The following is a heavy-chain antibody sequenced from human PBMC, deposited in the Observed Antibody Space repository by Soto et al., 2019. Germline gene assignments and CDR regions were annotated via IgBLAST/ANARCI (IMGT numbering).Heavy chain of an antibody. J-gene: IGHJ6*02. D-gene: IGHD3-10*01. CDR1: GGSISRGDYS. Sequence: QLQLQESGSGLVTPSQTLSLTCTVSGGSISRGDYSWSWIRQPPGKGLEWIGYIFHSGKTYYNPSLKSRVTISADRSKNQFSLKMSSVTAADTAVYYCASRLPGSRDTYYYYGLDVWGQGTTVTVSS. CDR2: IFHSGKT. V-gene: IGHV4-30-2*01. CDR3: ASRLPGSRDTYYYYGLDV.